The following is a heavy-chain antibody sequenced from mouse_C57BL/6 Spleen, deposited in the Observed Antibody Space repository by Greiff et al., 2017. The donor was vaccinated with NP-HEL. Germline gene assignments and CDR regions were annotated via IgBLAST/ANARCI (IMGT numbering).Heavy chain of an antibody. CDR1: GFTFSDYG. Sequence: DVQLVESGGGLVKPGGSLKLSCAASGFTFSDYGMHWVRQAPEKGLEWVAYISSGSSTIYYADTVKGRFTISRDNAKNTLFLQMTSRRSEDTAMYYCARSGLYYSNYPDYWGQGTTLTVSS. V-gene: IGHV5-17*01. J-gene: IGHJ2*01. D-gene: IGHD2-5*01. CDR3: ARSGLYYSNYPDY. CDR2: ISSGSSTI.